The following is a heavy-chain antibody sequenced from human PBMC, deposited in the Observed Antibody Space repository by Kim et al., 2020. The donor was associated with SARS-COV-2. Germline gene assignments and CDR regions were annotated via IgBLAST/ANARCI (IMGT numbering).Heavy chain of an antibody. V-gene: IGHV3-23*05. CDR2: T. CDR3: AKTYSSEPMDV. Sequence: TYYVDSVKGRFTISRDNSKNTLYLQMNSLRVDDTAVYYCAKTYSSEPMDVWGQGTTVTVSS. J-gene: IGHJ6*02. D-gene: IGHD6-19*01.